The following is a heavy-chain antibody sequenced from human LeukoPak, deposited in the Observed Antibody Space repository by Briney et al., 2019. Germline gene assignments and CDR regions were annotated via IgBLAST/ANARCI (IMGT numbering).Heavy chain of an antibody. CDR3: ARGDSSGWSYYYYYMDV. Sequence: GASVKVSCKASGYTFTGYYMHWVRQAPGQGLEGMGRINPNIGGTNYAQKFQGRVTMTRDTSISTAYMELSRLRSDDTAVYYCARGDSSGWSYYYYYMDVWGKGTTVTVSS. CDR1: GYTFTGYY. V-gene: IGHV1-2*06. CDR2: INPNIGGT. D-gene: IGHD6-19*01. J-gene: IGHJ6*03.